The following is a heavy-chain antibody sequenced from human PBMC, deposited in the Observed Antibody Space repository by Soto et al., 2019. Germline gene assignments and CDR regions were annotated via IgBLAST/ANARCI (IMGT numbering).Heavy chain of an antibody. Sequence: SLRLSCAASGFTFSSYAMSWVRQAPGKGLEWVSAISGSGGSTYYADSVKGRFTISRDNSKNTLYLQMNSLRAEDTAVYYCVNPRYCSGGSCYSGLAHYYSGMDVWGQGTTLTVSS. J-gene: IGHJ6*02. CDR1: GFTFSSYA. CDR2: ISGSGGST. V-gene: IGHV3-23*01. CDR3: VNPRYCSGGSCYSGLAHYYSGMDV. D-gene: IGHD2-15*01.